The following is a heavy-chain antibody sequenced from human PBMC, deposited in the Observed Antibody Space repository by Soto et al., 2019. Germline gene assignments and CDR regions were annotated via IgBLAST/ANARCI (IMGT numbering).Heavy chain of an antibody. V-gene: IGHV3-30-3*01. Sequence: QEQLVESGGGVVQPGRSLRLSCAASGFTFSDYALHWVRQAPGKGLEWVAVISYDGSNKNYADSVKGRFTISRDNSKNTLYVQMTSLRPEDTAVYYCATLIAYSSRYGMDVWGQGTTVTVSS. J-gene: IGHJ6*02. D-gene: IGHD5-18*01. CDR2: ISYDGSNK. CDR1: GFTFSDYA. CDR3: ATLIAYSSRYGMDV.